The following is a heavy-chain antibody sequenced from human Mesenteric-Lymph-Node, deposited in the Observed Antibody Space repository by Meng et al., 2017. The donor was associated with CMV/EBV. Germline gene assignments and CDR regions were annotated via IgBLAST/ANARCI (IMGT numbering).Heavy chain of an antibody. V-gene: IGHV1-8*01. CDR2: MNPNSGNT. J-gene: IGHJ4*02. Sequence: ASVKVSCKASGYTFTSYDINWVRQATGQGLEWMGWMNPNSGNTGYAQKFQGRVTMTRDTSIRTVYMELSRLRSDDTAVYYCARDRSAYFDYWGQGTLVTVSS. CDR3: ARDRSAYFDY. CDR1: GYTFTSYD. D-gene: IGHD3-10*01.